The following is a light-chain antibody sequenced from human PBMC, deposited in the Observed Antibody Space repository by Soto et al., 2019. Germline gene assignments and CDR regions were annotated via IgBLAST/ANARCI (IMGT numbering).Light chain of an antibody. J-gene: IGLJ1*01. CDR1: SRDIGSNSY. Sequence: QSALTQPASVSGSPGQSITISCSGTSRDIGSNSYVSWYQQHPGKAPKVMIYEVSNRPSGVSNRFSGSKSGNTASLTISGLQDEDEADYYCSSYAANTVSLYVFGTGTKVTVL. CDR2: EVS. CDR3: SSYAANTVSLYV. V-gene: IGLV2-14*01.